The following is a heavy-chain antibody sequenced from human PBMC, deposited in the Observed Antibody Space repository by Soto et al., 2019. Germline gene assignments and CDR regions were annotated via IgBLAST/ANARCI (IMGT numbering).Heavy chain of an antibody. V-gene: IGHV4-59*08. CDR3: ASQGPHVTRFYFYYYYMDV. CDR2: IYYSGST. D-gene: IGHD3-9*01. Sequence: SETLSLTCTVSGGSISSYYWSWIRQPPGKGLEWIGYIYYSGSTNYNPSLKSRVTISVDTSKNQFSLKLSSVTAADTAVYYCASQGPHVTRFYFYYYYMDVWGKGTTVTVSS. CDR1: GGSISSYY. J-gene: IGHJ6*03.